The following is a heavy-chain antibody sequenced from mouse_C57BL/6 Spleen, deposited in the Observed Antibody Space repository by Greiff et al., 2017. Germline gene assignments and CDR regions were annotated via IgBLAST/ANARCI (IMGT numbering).Heavy chain of an antibody. V-gene: IGHV3-6*01. J-gene: IGHJ4*01. Sequence: DVKLVESGPGLVKPSQSLSLTCSVTGYSITSGYYWNWIRQFPGNKLEWMGYISYDGSNNYNPSLKNRISITRDTSKNQFFLKLNSVTTEDTATYYCASYYGSSSYYAMDYWGQGTSVTVSS. CDR2: ISYDGSN. CDR1: GYSITSGYY. CDR3: ASYYGSSSYYAMDY. D-gene: IGHD1-1*01.